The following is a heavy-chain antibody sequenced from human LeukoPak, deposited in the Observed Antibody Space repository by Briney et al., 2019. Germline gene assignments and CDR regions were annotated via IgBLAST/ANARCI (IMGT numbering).Heavy chain of an antibody. CDR2: IYYSGST. D-gene: IGHD2-15*01. CDR3: ARVETVVAATVLFDY. V-gene: IGHV4-39*07. Sequence: SATLSLTCTVSGASITSSSYYWGWIRQPPGKGLEWFGSIYYSGSTYYNPSLKSRVTISVDTSKNQFSLKLSSVTAADTAVYYCARVETVVAATVLFDYWGQGTLVTVSS. J-gene: IGHJ4*02. CDR1: GASITSSSYY.